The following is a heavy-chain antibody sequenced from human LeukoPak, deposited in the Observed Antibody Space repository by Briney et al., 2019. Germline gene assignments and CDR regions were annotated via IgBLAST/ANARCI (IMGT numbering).Heavy chain of an antibody. V-gene: IGHV4-34*01. J-gene: IGHJ6*02. CDR3: ARESTYCSSTSCYRGDYYYGMDV. Sequence: PSETLSLTCAVYGGSFSGYYWSWIRQPPGKGLEWIGEINHSGSTNYNPSLKSRVTISVDTSKNQFSLKLSSVTAADTAVYYCARESTYCSSTSCYRGDYYYGMDVWGQGTTVTVSS. CDR1: GGSFSGYY. CDR2: INHSGST. D-gene: IGHD2-2*02.